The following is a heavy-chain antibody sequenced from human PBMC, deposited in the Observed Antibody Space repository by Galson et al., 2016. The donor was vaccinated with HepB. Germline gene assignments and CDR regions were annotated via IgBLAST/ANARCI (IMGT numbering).Heavy chain of an antibody. D-gene: IGHD1-7*01. Sequence: SVKVSCKASGYTFTSYAMHWVRQAPGQRLEWMGWINAGNGNTKYSQKFQGRVTITRDTTASTAYMELSRLRSEDTAVYYCARDQGPRNWTYGSYHYYGMDVWGQGTTGPVSS. CDR1: GYTFTSYA. J-gene: IGHJ6*02. CDR2: INAGNGNT. CDR3: ARDQGPRNWTYGSYHYYGMDV. V-gene: IGHV1-3*01.